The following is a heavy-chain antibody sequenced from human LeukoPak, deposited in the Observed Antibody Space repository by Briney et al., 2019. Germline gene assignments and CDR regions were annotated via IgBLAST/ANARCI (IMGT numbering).Heavy chain of an antibody. CDR1: GFTFSSYW. D-gene: IGHD3-22*01. Sequence: GGSLRLSWAASGFTFSSYWMHWVRQAPGKGLVWVSRINSDGSSTSYADSVKGRFTISRDNAKNTLYLQMNSLRAEDTAVYYSARGDNRGYYYSSFGYWGQGTLVTVSS. CDR2: INSDGSST. CDR3: ARGDNRGYYYSSFGY. V-gene: IGHV3-74*01. J-gene: IGHJ4*02.